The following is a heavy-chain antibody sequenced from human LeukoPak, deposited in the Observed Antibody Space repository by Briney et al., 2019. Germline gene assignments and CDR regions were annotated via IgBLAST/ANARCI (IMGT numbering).Heavy chain of an antibody. V-gene: IGHV3-30*18. CDR1: GFTFSSYG. D-gene: IGHD5-18*01. Sequence: PGGSLRLSCVASGFTFSSYGMHWVRQAPGKGLEWVAVISYDGSNKYYADSVKGRFTISRDNSKNSLYLQMNSLRTEDTALYYCAKDIRDTAMGYFDYWGQGTLVTVSS. CDR3: AKDIRDTAMGYFDY. J-gene: IGHJ4*02. CDR2: ISYDGSNK.